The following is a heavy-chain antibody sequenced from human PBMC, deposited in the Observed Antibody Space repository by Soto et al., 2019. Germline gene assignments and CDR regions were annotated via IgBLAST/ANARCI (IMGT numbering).Heavy chain of an antibody. Sequence: HLMESGGGLVEPGGSLRLSCAASGFIFTNAWLNWVRQAPGKGLEWVGRIKSLSVGGTTDYAASVRGRFTISRDDAKNTVFLQMSSLKIEDTVVYFCTTDLPDNWFDPWGQGTLVTVSS. CDR2: IKSLSVGGTT. CDR3: TTDLPDNWFDP. J-gene: IGHJ5*02. CDR1: GFIFTNAW. V-gene: IGHV3-15*01.